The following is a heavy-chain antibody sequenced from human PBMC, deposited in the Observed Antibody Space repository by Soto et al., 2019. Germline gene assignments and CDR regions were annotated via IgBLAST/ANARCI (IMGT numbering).Heavy chain of an antibody. CDR2: IYYSGST. D-gene: IGHD6-25*01. J-gene: IGHJ3*02. V-gene: IGHV4-59*01. Sequence: QVQLQESGPGLVKPSETLSLTCTVSGGSISSYYWSWIRQPPGKGLEWIGYIYYSGSTNYNPSLKSRVTLAGDTSKNQFSLKLSSVTAADTAVYYCARIPGSGAAFDIWGQGTMVTVSS. CDR3: ARIPGSGAAFDI. CDR1: GGSISSYY.